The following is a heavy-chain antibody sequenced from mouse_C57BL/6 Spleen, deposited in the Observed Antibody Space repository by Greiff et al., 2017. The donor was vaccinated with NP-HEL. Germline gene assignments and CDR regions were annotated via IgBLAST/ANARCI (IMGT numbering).Heavy chain of an antibody. V-gene: IGHV3-6*01. D-gene: IGHD1-1*01. CDR2: ISYDGSN. CDR3: ARAGSYYGTPDY. CDR1: GYSITSGYY. J-gene: IGHJ2*01. Sequence: EVKLQESGPGLVKPSQSLSLTCSVTGYSITSGYYWNWIRQFPGNKLEWMGYISYDGSNNYNPSLKNRISITRDTSKNQFFLKLNSVTTEDTATYYCARAGSYYGTPDYWGQGTTLTVSS.